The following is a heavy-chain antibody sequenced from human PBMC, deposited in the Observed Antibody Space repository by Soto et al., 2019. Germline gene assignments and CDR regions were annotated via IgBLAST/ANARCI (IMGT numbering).Heavy chain of an antibody. D-gene: IGHD3-16*01. Sequence: PGGSLRLSCTASGFTFSMYWMHWVRQVPGKGPEWVSRISDDGSRADYADSVKGRFTTSRDNAKNTLYLEMHVLRADDTAVYYCTRGPRPSSVGTGAFWGQGTPVTVSA. V-gene: IGHV3-74*01. CDR2: ISDDGSRA. J-gene: IGHJ4*02. CDR1: GFTFSMYW. CDR3: TRGPRPSSVGTGAF.